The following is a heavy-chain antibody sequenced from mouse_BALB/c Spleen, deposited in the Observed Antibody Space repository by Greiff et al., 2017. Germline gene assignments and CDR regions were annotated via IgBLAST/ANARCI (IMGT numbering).Heavy chain of an antibody. Sequence: EVKLQESGPGLVKPSQSLSLTCSVTGYSITSGYYWNWIRQFPGNKLEWMGYISYDGSNNYNPSLKNRISITRDTSKNQFFLKLNSVTTEDTATYYCARGKYGNFPLGYWGQGTTLTVSS. J-gene: IGHJ2*01. CDR1: GYSITSGYY. CDR3: ARGKYGNFPLGY. V-gene: IGHV3-6*02. D-gene: IGHD2-10*02. CDR2: ISYDGSN.